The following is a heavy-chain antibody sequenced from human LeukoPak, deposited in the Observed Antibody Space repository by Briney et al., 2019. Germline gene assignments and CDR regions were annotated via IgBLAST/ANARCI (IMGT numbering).Heavy chain of an antibody. CDR3: ARGGDIVVVSAAIDYYYYYYMDV. CDR1: GGSIIRYY. CDR2: IYKGGTT. Sequence: SETLSLTCPVSGGSIIRYYWGWFRQPPGKGRGWMGYIYKGGTTNYNPTLKSRVTISVDTSKNQFSLKLSSVTAADTAVYYCARGGDIVVVSAAIDYYYYYYMDVWGKGTTVTVSS. V-gene: IGHV4-59*01. D-gene: IGHD2-2*01. J-gene: IGHJ6*03.